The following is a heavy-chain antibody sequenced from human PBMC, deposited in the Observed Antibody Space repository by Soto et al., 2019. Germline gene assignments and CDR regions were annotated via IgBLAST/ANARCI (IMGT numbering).Heavy chain of an antibody. D-gene: IGHD3-10*01. V-gene: IGHV4-4*02. CDR1: GGSISSSNW. J-gene: IGHJ6*02. Sequence: SETLSLTCAVSGGSISSSNWWSWVRQPPGKGLEWIGEIYHSGSTNYNPSLKSRVTISVDKPKNQFSLKLSSVTAADTAVYYCARDNYGSGSYYSSYYYYGMDVWGQGTTVTVS. CDR3: ARDNYGSGSYYSSYYYYGMDV. CDR2: IYHSGST.